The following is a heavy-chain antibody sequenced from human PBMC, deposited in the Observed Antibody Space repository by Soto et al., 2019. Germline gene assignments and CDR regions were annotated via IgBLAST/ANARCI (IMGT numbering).Heavy chain of an antibody. J-gene: IGHJ5*02. CDR2: IKSKADGETK. Sequence: GGSLRLSCAASAFTFGHAWMVWVRQAPGKGLEWVGRIKSKADGETKDYGAPVRGRFTISRDDSQDILYLHMNSLRIEDTAVYYCCVIKRRDQYSTSGYWFDPWGPGTLVTVSS. V-gene: IGHV3-15*01. CDR3: CVIKRRDQYSTSGYWFDP. D-gene: IGHD4-4*01. CDR1: AFTFGHAW.